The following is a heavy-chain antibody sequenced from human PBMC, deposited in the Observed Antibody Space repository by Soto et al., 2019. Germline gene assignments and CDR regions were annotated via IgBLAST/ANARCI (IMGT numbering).Heavy chain of an antibody. CDR3: ARDHLLPVRDIPHYYYGMDV. CDR2: IWYDGSNK. V-gene: IGHV3-33*01. CDR1: GFTFSSYG. Sequence: GGSLRLSCAASGFTFSSYGMHWVRQAPGKGLEWVAVIWYDGSNKYYADSVKGRFTISRDNSKNTLYLQMNSLRAEDTAVYYCARDHLLPVRDIPHYYYGMDVWGQGTTVTVSS. D-gene: IGHD2-15*01. J-gene: IGHJ6*02.